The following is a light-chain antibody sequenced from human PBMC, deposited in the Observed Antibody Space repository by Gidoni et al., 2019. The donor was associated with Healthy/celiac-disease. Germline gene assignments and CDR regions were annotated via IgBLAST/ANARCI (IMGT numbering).Light chain of an antibody. V-gene: IGLV2-14*01. Sequence: QSALTQPASVSGSPGQSITISCTGTSSDAGGYNYVSWYQKPPGKAPQLMIYDVSNRPSGVSNRFSGSKSGNTASLTISGLQAEDEADYYCSSYTSSSTWVFGGGTKLTVL. CDR2: DVS. CDR1: SSDAGGYNY. J-gene: IGLJ3*02. CDR3: SSYTSSSTWV.